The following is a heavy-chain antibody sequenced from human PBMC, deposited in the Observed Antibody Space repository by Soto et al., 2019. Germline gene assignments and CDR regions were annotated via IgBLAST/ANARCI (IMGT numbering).Heavy chain of an antibody. J-gene: IGHJ2*01. Sequence: QVTLKESGPVLVKPTETLTLTCTVSGFSLSNARMGVSWIRQPPGKALEWLAHIFSNDEKSYSTSLKSRLTISKDTSKSQVVLTMTNMDPVDTATYYCARTLRITNFGVVITGYWYFDLWGRGTLVTVSS. CDR1: GFSLSNARMG. CDR3: ARTLRITNFGVVITGYWYFDL. CDR2: IFSNDEK. D-gene: IGHD3-3*01. V-gene: IGHV2-26*01.